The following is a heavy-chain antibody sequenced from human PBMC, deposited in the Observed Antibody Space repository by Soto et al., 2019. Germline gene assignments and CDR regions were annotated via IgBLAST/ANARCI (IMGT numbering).Heavy chain of an antibody. D-gene: IGHD4-17*01. Sequence: PGGSLRLSCAVSGFTFDDNAMHWVRQAPEKGLEWVSGINWKSDIGYADSVKGRFTISRDNAENSLYLQMNSLRAEDTALYYCAISLDRGGRTTVIYWGQGTQVTVSS. CDR1: GFTFDDNA. V-gene: IGHV3-9*01. J-gene: IGHJ4*02. CDR2: INWKSDI. CDR3: AISLDRGGRTTVIY.